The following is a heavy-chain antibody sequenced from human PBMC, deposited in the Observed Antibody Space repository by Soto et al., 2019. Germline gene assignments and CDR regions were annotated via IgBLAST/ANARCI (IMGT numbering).Heavy chain of an antibody. CDR3: ARGRDQPPVGLYFDS. D-gene: IGHD1-26*01. CDR2: IIPMFGTP. Sequence: QVQLVQSGAEVKKPGSSVKVSCKASGDAFTNYIFDWVRQAPGQGLEWMGGIIPMFGTPKYAQTFQDRVTISADVSTGTAYLELTSLRFNDTAVYYCARGRDQPPVGLYFDSWGEGTRVTVSS. V-gene: IGHV1-69*01. J-gene: IGHJ4*02. CDR1: GDAFTNYI.